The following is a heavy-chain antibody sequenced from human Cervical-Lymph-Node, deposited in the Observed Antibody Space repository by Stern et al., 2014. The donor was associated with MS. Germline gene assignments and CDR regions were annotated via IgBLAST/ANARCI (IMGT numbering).Heavy chain of an antibody. Sequence: QVQLVESGGGVVQPGKSLRLSCAASGFTFRSYSMHWVRQAPGQGLEWGAVTSYDGTNKHYADSVKGRFIISRDNSKNTVYLQMISLRAEDTAVYYCARDPSRFGDNGYLDYWGQGTLVTVSS. J-gene: IGHJ4*02. D-gene: IGHD3-10*01. CDR1: GFTFRSYS. CDR3: ARDPSRFGDNGYLDY. V-gene: IGHV3-30-3*01. CDR2: TSYDGTNK.